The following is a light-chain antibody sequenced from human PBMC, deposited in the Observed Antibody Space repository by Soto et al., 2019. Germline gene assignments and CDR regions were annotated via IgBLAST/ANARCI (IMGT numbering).Light chain of an antibody. CDR1: QGISSY. J-gene: IGKJ1*01. CDR3: QQYYSYPPWT. V-gene: IGKV1-8*01. CDR2: AAS. Sequence: AIRMTQTPSSLSASTGDRVTITCRASQGISSYLVWYQQKPGKAPKLLIYAASTLQSGVPSRFSGSGSGTDFTLTISCLQSEDFAPYYCQQYYSYPPWTFGQGTKVDSK.